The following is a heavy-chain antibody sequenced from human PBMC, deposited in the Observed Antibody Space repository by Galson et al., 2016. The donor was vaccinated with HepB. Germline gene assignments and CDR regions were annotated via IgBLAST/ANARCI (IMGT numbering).Heavy chain of an antibody. CDR3: AREAPGAYFDY. Sequence: SETLSRTCTVSGGPMSNYYWSWIRQPPGKGLEWIGQIYHTGITNFNPSLKSRVTMSVDKSSNQFSLKLSSVTAADTAVYYGAREAPGAYFDYWGRGTLVTVSS. V-gene: IGHV4-59*12. CDR2: IYHTGIT. CDR1: GGPMSNYY. D-gene: IGHD1-26*01. J-gene: IGHJ4*02.